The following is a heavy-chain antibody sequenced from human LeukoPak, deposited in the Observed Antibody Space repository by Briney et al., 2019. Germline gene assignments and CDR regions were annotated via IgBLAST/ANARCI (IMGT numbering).Heavy chain of an antibody. CDR1: GFTFSSYA. CDR2: ISDSGGVT. J-gene: IGHJ4*02. CDR3: AKWTREDIFDY. V-gene: IGHV3-23*01. D-gene: IGHD3/OR15-3a*01. Sequence: QTGGSLRLSCAASGFTFSSYAMSWVRQAPGNGLEWVSGISDSGGVTSYAGSVKGRFTISRDNSKNTLYLQMNSLRADDTAVYYCAKWTREDIFDYWGQGTLVTVSS.